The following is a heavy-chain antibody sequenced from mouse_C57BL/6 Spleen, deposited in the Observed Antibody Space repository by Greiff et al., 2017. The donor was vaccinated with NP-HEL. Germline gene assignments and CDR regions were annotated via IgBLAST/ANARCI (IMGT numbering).Heavy chain of an antibody. D-gene: IGHD2-1*01. CDR1: GFTFSSYG. Sequence: EVMLVESGGDLVKPGGSLKLSCAASGFTFSSYGMSWVRQTPDKRLEWVATISSGGSYTYYPDSVKGRFTISRDNAKNTLYLQMSSLKSEDTAMYYCARSPLYGNYLYYFDYWGQGTTLTVSS. J-gene: IGHJ2*01. CDR2: ISSGGSYT. CDR3: ARSPLYGNYLYYFDY. V-gene: IGHV5-6*01.